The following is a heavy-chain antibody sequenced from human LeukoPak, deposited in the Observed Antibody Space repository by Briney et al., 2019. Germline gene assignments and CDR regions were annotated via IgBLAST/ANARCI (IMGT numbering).Heavy chain of an antibody. Sequence: PSETLSLTCAVSGASISSGGFFWSWIRQHPGMGLGWLGYIYYRGSTYYNPSLNSRVTISVDTSQNQFSLELSSVTAADTAVYYCARAGEWHRNYFDYWGQGTLVTVSS. CDR1: GASISSGGFF. CDR2: IYYRGST. V-gene: IGHV4-31*11. J-gene: IGHJ4*02. D-gene: IGHD1-14*01. CDR3: ARAGEWHRNYFDY.